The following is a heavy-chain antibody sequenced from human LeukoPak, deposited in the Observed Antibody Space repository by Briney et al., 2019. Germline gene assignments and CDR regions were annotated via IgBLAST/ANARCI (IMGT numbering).Heavy chain of an antibody. CDR2: IYYSGST. CDR1: GGSISSYY. D-gene: IGHD4-23*01. J-gene: IGHJ4*02. Sequence: SETLSLTCTVSGGSISSYYWSWIRQPPGKGLEWIGYIYYSGSTNYNPSLKSRVTISVDTSKNQFSLKLSSVTAADPAVYYCARGTVVTANDYWGQGTLVTVSS. V-gene: IGHV4-59*01. CDR3: ARGTVVTANDY.